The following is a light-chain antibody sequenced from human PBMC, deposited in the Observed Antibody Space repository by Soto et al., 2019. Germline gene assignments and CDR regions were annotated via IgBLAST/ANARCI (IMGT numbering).Light chain of an antibody. V-gene: IGKV1-39*01. CDR2: AAS. J-gene: IGKJ4*01. Sequence: DIQMTQSPSSLSASVGDRVTITCRASQSISSYLNWYQQKPGKAPKLLIYAASSLQSGVPSRFSGSGSGTDFTLTISSLQSDDFGVYYCQHYKTWPLTFGGGTRVEI. CDR1: QSISSY. CDR3: QHYKTWPLT.